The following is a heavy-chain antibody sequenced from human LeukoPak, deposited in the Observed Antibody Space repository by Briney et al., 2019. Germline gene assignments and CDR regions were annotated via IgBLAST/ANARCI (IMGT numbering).Heavy chain of an antibody. V-gene: IGHV1-2*02. CDR1: GYTFTGYY. D-gene: IGHD2-8*01. J-gene: IGHJ5*02. Sequence: ASVKVSCKASGYTFTGYYMDWVRQAPGQGLEWMGWINPSSGGTNYAQKFQGRVTMTSDTSISTAYTELSRLRSDDTAVYYCARAADVVAAGVLNWFDPWGQGTLVTVSS. CDR2: INPSSGGT. CDR3: ARAADVVAAGVLNWFDP.